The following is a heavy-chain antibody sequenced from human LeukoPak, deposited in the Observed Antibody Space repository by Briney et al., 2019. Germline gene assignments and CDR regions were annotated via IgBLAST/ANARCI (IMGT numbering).Heavy chain of an antibody. CDR2: IYYSGST. J-gene: IGHJ4*02. Sequence: SQTLSLTCTVSGGSISSGGYYWSWIRQHPGKGLEWIGYIYYSGSTYYNPSLKSRVTISVDTSKNQFSLKLSSVTAADTAVYYCARESAGSGVDYWGQGTLVTVSS. V-gene: IGHV4-31*03. CDR3: ARESAGSGVDY. D-gene: IGHD3-10*01. CDR1: GGSISSGGYY.